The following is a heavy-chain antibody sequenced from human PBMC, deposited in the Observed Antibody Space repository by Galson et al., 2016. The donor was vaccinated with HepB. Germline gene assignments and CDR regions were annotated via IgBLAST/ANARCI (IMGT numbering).Heavy chain of an antibody. V-gene: IGHV3-21*01. CDR1: GFTFSSYS. D-gene: IGHD1-26*01. CDR2: ISSSSDYI. J-gene: IGHJ4*02. Sequence: SLRLSCAASGFTFSSYSMNWVRQAPGKGLEWVSSISSSSDYIFYAGSVKGRFSISRDNGKNSVFLQMNSLRAEDTAVYYCTTKTSGTYPFDYWGQGTLVTVS. CDR3: TTKTSGTYPFDY.